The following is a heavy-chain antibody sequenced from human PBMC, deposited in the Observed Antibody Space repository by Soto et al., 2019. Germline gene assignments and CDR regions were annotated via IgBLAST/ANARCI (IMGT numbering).Heavy chain of an antibody. CDR2: ISAYNGNT. D-gene: IGHD3-9*01. CDR1: GYTFTSYG. V-gene: IGHV1-18*01. Sequence: ASVKVSCKASGYTFTSYGISWVRQAPGQGLEWMGWISAYNGNTNYAQKLQGRVTMTTDTSTSTAYMELRSLRSDDTAVYCCARATYYDILTGYYLDYYYYYYMDVWGKGTTVTVSS. J-gene: IGHJ6*03. CDR3: ARATYYDILTGYYLDYYYYYYMDV.